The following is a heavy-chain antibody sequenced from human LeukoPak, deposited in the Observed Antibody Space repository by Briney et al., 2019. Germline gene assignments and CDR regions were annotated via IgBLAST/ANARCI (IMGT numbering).Heavy chain of an antibody. V-gene: IGHV3-23*01. J-gene: IGHJ6*03. CDR2: ISVSDAGT. D-gene: IGHD2-21*02. Sequence: GGSLRLACAASGFTFTNHVITWVRQAPGRGLEWVSGISVSDAGTFYAESVKGRFTISRDNSKTTLSLQMNSLRAEDTAIYYCAKVDPASVTGGVFYYYYYMDVWGKGTTVTVSS. CDR1: GFTFTNHV. CDR3: AKVDPASVTGGVFYYYYYMDV.